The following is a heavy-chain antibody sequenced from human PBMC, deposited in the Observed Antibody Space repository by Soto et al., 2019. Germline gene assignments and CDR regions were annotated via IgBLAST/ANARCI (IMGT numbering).Heavy chain of an antibody. V-gene: IGHV3-23*01. CDR2: ITGSGAGT. D-gene: IGHD4-17*01. J-gene: IGHJ4*02. Sequence: GSLRLSCAASGFSFSAYAMTWVRQAPGKGLEYVSSITGSGAGTFYADSVKGRFTISRDNSKNTLYLQLNSLRAEDTATYFCAKDPNGDYVGAFDSWGQGS. CDR3: AKDPNGDYVGAFDS. CDR1: GFSFSAYA.